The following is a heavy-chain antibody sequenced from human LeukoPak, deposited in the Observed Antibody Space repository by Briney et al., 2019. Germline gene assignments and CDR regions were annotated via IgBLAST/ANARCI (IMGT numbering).Heavy chain of an antibody. D-gene: IGHD3-10*01. CDR1: GGSISSSSYY. Sequence: PSETLSLTCSVSGGSISSSSYYWGWLRQPPGKGREWIGTIYYSGTTYYNPSLKSRVTMSIDTSKNQFSLKLSSVTAADTAVYYCARHSEYYSGSGSASGYFDYWGQGTLVTVSS. V-gene: IGHV4-39*01. CDR2: IYYSGTT. CDR3: ARHSEYYSGSGSASGYFDY. J-gene: IGHJ4*02.